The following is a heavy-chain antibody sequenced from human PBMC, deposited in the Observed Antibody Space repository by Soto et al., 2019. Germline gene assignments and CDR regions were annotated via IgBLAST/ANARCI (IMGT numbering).Heavy chain of an antibody. CDR3: ARGGIVVVPAANHYYYYGMDV. V-gene: IGHV1-18*01. CDR1: GYTFTSYG. CDR2: ISAYNGNT. D-gene: IGHD2-2*01. Sequence: ASVKVSCKASGYTFTSYGISWVRQAPGQGLEWMGWISAYNGNTNYAQKLQGRVTMTTDTSTSTAYMELRSLRSDDTAVYYCARGGIVVVPAANHYYYYGMDVWGQGTTVTVSS. J-gene: IGHJ6*02.